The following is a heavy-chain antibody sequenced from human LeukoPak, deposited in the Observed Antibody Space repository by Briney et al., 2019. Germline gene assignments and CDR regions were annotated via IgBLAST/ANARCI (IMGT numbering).Heavy chain of an antibody. D-gene: IGHD3-3*01. CDR3: ARDYDPSYGMDV. J-gene: IGHJ6*02. V-gene: IGHV3-21*01. CDR2: ISSSSSYI. CDR1: GFTFRFYG. Sequence: GGSLRLSCAASGFTFRFYGMSWVRQAPGKGLEWVSSISSSSSYIYYADSVKGRFTISRDNAKNSLYLQMNSLRAEDTAVYYCARDYDPSYGMDVWGQGTTVTVSS.